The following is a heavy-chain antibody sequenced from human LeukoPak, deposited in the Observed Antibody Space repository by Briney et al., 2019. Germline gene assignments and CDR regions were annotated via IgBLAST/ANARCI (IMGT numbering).Heavy chain of an antibody. J-gene: IGHJ4*02. V-gene: IGHV3-48*04. CDR3: AKGYYGDYGLYYFDY. CDR1: GFTFSSYS. CDR2: ISRSSSTI. Sequence: GGSLSLSCAASGFTFSSYSMNWVRQAPGKGLEWVSYISRSSSTIYYADSVKGRFTISRDNAKNSLYLQMNSLRAEDTAVYYCAKGYYGDYGLYYFDYWGQGTLVTVSS. D-gene: IGHD4-17*01.